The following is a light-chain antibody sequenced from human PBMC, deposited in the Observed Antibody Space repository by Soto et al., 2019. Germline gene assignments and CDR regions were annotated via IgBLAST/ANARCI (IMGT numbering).Light chain of an antibody. J-gene: IGKJ1*01. CDR3: LQHGSYPRT. CDR2: AAS. Sequence: IQMTQSPSSLSASVGDRVTITCRASQGIRDDLAWYQQKPGRAPKRLIYAASTLQRGVPLRFSGSGSGTEFTLTISSLKPEDIATYYCLQHGSYPRTFGQGTKVDIK. V-gene: IGKV1-17*01. CDR1: QGIRDD.